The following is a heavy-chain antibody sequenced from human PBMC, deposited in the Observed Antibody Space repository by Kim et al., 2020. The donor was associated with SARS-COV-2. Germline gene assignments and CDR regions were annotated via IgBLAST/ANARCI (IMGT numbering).Heavy chain of an antibody. CDR1: GFTFSNAW. CDR3: TTGYDSSGYYY. V-gene: IGHV3-15*01. J-gene: IGHJ4*02. Sequence: GGSLRLSCAASGFTFSNAWMSWVRQAPGKGLEWVGRIKRKTDGGTTDYAAPVKGRFTISRDDSKNTLYLQMNSLKTEDTAVYYCTTGYDSSGYYYWGQGTLVTVSS. CDR2: IKRKTDGGTT. D-gene: IGHD3-22*01.